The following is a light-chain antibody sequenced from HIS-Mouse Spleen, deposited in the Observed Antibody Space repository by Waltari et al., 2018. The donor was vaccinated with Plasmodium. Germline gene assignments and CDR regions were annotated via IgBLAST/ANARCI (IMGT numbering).Light chain of an antibody. CDR2: GAS. CDR3: QQYNNWPPWT. CDR1: QRVSSN. J-gene: IGKJ1*01. Sequence: EIVMTQSPATLSVSPGERATLSSRASQRVSSNLAWYQQKPGQAPRFLIYGASTRATGIPARFSGSGSGTELTLTISSMQSEDFAVYYCQQYNNWPPWTFGPGTKVEIK. V-gene: IGKV3-15*01.